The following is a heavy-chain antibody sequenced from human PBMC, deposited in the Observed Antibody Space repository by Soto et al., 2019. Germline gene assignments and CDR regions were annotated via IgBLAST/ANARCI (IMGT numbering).Heavy chain of an antibody. J-gene: IGHJ6*02. CDR3: ARRQIPPPTRGAANARGGMDV. D-gene: IGHD6-13*01. Sequence: QVQLVESGGGVVQPGRSLRLSCAASGFTFNNYGMHGVRQAPGKGLEWLAVIWNDGSNSSYANSVKGRFTISRDNSKNSLYLQMSSLRAEDTAVYYCARRQIPPPTRGAANARGGMDVWGQGTTVTVSS. CDR1: GFTFNNYG. V-gene: IGHV3-33*01. CDR2: IWNDGSNS.